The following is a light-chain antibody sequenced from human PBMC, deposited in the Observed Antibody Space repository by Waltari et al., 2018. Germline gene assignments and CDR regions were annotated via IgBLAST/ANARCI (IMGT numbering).Light chain of an antibody. CDR1: AFSKKY. J-gene: IGLJ3*02. Sequence: SYELTQPPSVSVSPGQTARLPCSGAAFSKKYAYWYQQKSGQAPVLVIYEDIKRPTGIPERFSGSSSGTTATLTISGAHVDDEADYYCYSTDFSGHDRVFGGGTKLTIL. CDR2: EDI. V-gene: IGLV3-10*01. CDR3: YSTDFSGHDRV.